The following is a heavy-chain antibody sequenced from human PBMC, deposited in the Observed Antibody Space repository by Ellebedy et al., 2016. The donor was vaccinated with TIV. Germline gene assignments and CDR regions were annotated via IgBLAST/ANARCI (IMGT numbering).Heavy chain of an antibody. CDR1: GFTFSSYA. D-gene: IGHD6-19*01. V-gene: IGHV3-23*01. CDR2: ISGSGGST. J-gene: IGHJ4*02. Sequence: GESLKISCEASGFTFSSYAMSWVRQAPGKGLEWVSDISGSGGSTYYADSVKGRFTISRENSKNTLYLHMNSLRAEDTGVYYCAKNSVVGKISCFDYWGQGTLVTVSS. CDR3: AKNSVVGKISCFDY.